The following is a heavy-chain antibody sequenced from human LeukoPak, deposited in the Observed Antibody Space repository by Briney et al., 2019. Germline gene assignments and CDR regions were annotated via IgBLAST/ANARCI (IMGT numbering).Heavy chain of an antibody. J-gene: IGHJ4*02. D-gene: IGHD6-19*01. CDR3: ARDLRTYSSGPSYY. CDR1: GYTFTSYG. CDR2: ISAYNGNT. V-gene: IGHV1-18*01. Sequence: GASVKVSCKASGYTFTSYGISWVRQAPGQGLEWMGWISAYNGNTNYAQKLQGRVTMTTDTSTSTAYMELRSLRSDDTAVYYCARDLRTYSSGPSYYWGQGTLVTVSS.